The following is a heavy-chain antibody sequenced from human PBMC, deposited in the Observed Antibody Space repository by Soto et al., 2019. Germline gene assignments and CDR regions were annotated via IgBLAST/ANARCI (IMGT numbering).Heavy chain of an antibody. D-gene: IGHD6-13*01. Sequence: SETLSLTCAVYGGSFSGYYWSWIRQPPGKGLEWIGEINHSGSTNYNPSLKSRVIISVDTSKNQFSLKLSSVTAADTAVYYCARGRVKGIAAAGTEFSHMNFDYWGQGTLVTVSS. CDR1: GGSFSGYY. CDR3: ARGRVKGIAAAGTEFSHMNFDY. J-gene: IGHJ4*02. V-gene: IGHV4-34*01. CDR2: INHSGST.